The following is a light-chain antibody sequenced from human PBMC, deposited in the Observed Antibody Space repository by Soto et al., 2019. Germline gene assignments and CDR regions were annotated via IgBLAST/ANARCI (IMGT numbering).Light chain of an antibody. V-gene: IGLV1-40*01. CDR3: QSYDNSLIGSV. Sequence: QSVLTQPPSVSGAPGQRVTISCTGSSSNIGAGYDVHWYQQLPGTAPKLLIYGNNNRPSGVPDRFSGSKSGTSASLAITGLQAEDEADYYCQSYDNSLIGSVFGTGTKLTVL. CDR2: GNN. CDR1: SSNIGAGYD. J-gene: IGLJ1*01.